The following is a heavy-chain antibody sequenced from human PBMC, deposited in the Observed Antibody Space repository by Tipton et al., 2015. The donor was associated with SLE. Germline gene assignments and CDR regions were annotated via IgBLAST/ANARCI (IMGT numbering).Heavy chain of an antibody. J-gene: IGHJ4*02. CDR3: ARGGIYGDYVSY. Sequence: GLVKPSETLSLTCAVYGGSFSGYYWSWIRQPPGKGLEWIGEINHSGSTNYNPSLKSRVTISVDTSKNQFSLKLSSVTAADTAVYYCARGGIYGDYVSYWGQGTLVTVSS. D-gene: IGHD4-17*01. CDR1: GGSFSGYY. V-gene: IGHV4-34*01. CDR2: INHSGST.